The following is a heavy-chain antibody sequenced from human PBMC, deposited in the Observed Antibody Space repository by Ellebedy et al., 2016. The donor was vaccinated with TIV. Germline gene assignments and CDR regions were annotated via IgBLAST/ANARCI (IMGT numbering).Heavy chain of an antibody. CDR3: AKDSYSRSDY. Sequence: GGSLRLXXAASGLTFSSYWMSWVRQAPGKGLEWVANIKQDGSEQNYVDSVKGRFAISRDNAKNSLYLQMNSLRAEDTAVYYCAKDSYSRSDYWGQGALVTVSS. CDR2: IKQDGSEQ. CDR1: GLTFSSYW. D-gene: IGHD1-26*01. J-gene: IGHJ4*02. V-gene: IGHV3-7*01.